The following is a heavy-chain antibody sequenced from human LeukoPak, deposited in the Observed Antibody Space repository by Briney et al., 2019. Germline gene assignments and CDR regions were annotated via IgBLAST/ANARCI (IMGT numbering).Heavy chain of an antibody. J-gene: IGHJ5*02. CDR3: ARVGMATIFPWFDP. CDR2: ISAYNGNT. V-gene: IGHV1-18*01. CDR1: GYTFTSYG. Sequence: GASVKVSCKASGYTFTSYGISWVRQAPGQGLEWMGWISAYNGNTNYAQKLQGRVTMTTDTSTSTAYMELRGLRSDDTAVYYCARVGMATIFPWFDPWGQGTLVTVSS. D-gene: IGHD5-24*01.